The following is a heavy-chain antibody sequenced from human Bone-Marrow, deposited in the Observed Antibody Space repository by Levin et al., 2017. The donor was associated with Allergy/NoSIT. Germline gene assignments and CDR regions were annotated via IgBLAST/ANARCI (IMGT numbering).Heavy chain of an antibody. J-gene: IGHJ4*02. CDR2: ISGSGGST. D-gene: IGHD2-8*01. CDR1: GFTFSSYA. Sequence: GGSLRLSCAASGFTFSSYAMSWVRQAPGKGLEWVSAISGSGGSTYYADSVKGRFTISRDNSKNTLYLQMNSLRAEDTAVYYCAKDLKGVVMVYAIGGPRYWGQGTLVTVSS. V-gene: IGHV3-23*01. CDR3: AKDLKGVVMVYAIGGPRY.